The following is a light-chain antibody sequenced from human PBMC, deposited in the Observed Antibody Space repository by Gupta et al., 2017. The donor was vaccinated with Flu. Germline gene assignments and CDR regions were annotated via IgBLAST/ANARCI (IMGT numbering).Light chain of an antibody. CDR1: SSDVGAYNY. CDR2: DVH. J-gene: IGLJ2*01. CDR3: SSYTSSSTVV. Sequence: QSALTHSASVSGSPGQSIPLSCTGTSSDVGAYNYVSWYQHHPGKAPKLMIDDVHNRPAGVANRFSGSKSGNTASLTISGLQAEDEADYYGSSYTSSSTVVFGGGTKLTVL. V-gene: IGLV2-14*03.